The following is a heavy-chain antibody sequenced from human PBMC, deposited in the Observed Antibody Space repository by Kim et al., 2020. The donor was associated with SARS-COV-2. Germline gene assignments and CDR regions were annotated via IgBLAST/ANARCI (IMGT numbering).Heavy chain of an antibody. Sequence: GASLRLSCAASGFTFSSYGMHWVRQAPGKGLEWVAVIWYDGSNKYYADSVKGRFTISRDNSKNTLYLQMNSLRAEDTAVYYCARDGGRYCSSTSCPERYYYYYGMDVWGQGTTVTVSS. CDR3: ARDGGRYCSSTSCPERYYYYYGMDV. CDR1: GFTFSSYG. D-gene: IGHD2-2*01. J-gene: IGHJ6*02. V-gene: IGHV3-33*01. CDR2: IWYDGSNK.